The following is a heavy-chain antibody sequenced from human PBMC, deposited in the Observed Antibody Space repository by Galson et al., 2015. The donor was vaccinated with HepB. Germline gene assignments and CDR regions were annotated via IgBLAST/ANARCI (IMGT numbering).Heavy chain of an antibody. CDR3: AREANYYDFWSGYYEYYYYYYMDV. Sequence: SLRLSCAASGFTFSSYGMHWVRQAPGKGLEWVAVIWYDGSNKYYADSVKGRFTISRDNSKNTLYLQMNSLRAEDTAVYYCAREANYYDFWSGYYEYYYYYYMDVWGKGTTVTVSS. CDR2: IWYDGSNK. D-gene: IGHD3-3*01. V-gene: IGHV3-33*01. J-gene: IGHJ6*03. CDR1: GFTFSSYG.